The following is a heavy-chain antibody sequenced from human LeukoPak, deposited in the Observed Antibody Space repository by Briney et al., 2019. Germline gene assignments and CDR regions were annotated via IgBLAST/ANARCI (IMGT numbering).Heavy chain of an antibody. J-gene: IGHJ5*01. Sequence: PGESLRLSCEASGFSFSRYWTSWVRQAPVRGLEWVANIKPDGSEIYYVDSVKGRFTISRDNAKNAVYLHMNSLRPDDTAIYYCARDKVGGPEKFGSWGQGIRVTGSS. CDR1: GFSFSRYW. V-gene: IGHV3-7*01. D-gene: IGHD1-14*01. CDR2: IKPDGSEI. CDR3: ARDKVGGPEKFGS.